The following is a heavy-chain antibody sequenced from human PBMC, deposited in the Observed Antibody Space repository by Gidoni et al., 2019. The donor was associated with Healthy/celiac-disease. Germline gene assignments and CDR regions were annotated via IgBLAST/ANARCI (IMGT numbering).Heavy chain of an antibody. Sequence: QMQLVQSGPEVKKPGTSVKVSCKASGFTFTSSAMQWVRQARGQRLEWIGWIVVGSGNTTYAQKFQERVTITRDMSTSTAYMELSSLRSEDTAVYYCAAAIIAAAGTLQYNWFDPWGQGTLVTVSS. CDR1: GFTFTSSA. CDR3: AAAIIAAAGTLQYNWFDP. J-gene: IGHJ5*02. V-gene: IGHV1-58*02. D-gene: IGHD6-13*01. CDR2: IVVGSGNT.